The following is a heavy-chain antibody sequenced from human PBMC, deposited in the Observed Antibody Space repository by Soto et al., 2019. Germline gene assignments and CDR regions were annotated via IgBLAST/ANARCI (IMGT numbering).Heavy chain of an antibody. CDR2: ISGSGGST. J-gene: IGHJ4*02. CDR1: GFTFSSYA. V-gene: IGHV3-23*01. CDR3: AKDWADIVVVVAATPAPAY. Sequence: GGSLRLSCAASGFTFSSYAMSWVRQAPGKGLEWVSAISGSGGSTYYADSVKGRFTISRDNSKNTLYLQMNSLRAEDTAVYYCAKDWADIVVVVAATPAPAYWGQGTLVTVSS. D-gene: IGHD2-15*01.